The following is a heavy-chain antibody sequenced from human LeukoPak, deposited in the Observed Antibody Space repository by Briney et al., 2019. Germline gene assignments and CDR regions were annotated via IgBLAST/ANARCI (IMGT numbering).Heavy chain of an antibody. CDR3: AREGAGFYYGSGLDY. Sequence: SETLSLTCTVSGGSISSSSYYWGWIRQPPGKGLEWIGSIYYSGSTYYNPSLKSRVTISVDTSKNQFSVKLTSVTAADTAVYYCAREGAGFYYGSGLDYWGQGALVTVSS. J-gene: IGHJ4*02. CDR1: GGSISSSSYY. V-gene: IGHV4-39*07. CDR2: IYYSGST. D-gene: IGHD3-10*01.